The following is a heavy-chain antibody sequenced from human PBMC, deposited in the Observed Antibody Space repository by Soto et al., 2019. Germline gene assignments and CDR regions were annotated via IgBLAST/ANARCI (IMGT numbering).Heavy chain of an antibody. CDR3: ARSPSNSSICTFDI. V-gene: IGHV4-4*07. CDR2: IYLSGTT. J-gene: IGHJ3*02. D-gene: IGHD6-6*01. Sequence: SETLSLTCTVSGGSISSFYWNWIRLSAGKGLEWIGRIYLSGTTTYNPSLQSRVTMSVDTSKNQFSLKLSSLTAADTAVYYCARSPSNSSICTFDIWGQGTTVTVSS. CDR1: GGSISSFY.